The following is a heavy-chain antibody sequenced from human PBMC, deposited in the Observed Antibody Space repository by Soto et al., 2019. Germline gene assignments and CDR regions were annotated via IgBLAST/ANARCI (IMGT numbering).Heavy chain of an antibody. CDR2: IYYSGST. CDR3: ARQTREIGVIRTYYYYMDV. D-gene: IGHD3-16*02. CDR1: GGSISSYY. J-gene: IGHJ6*03. Sequence: SETLSVTCTVSGGSISSYYWSWIRQPPGKGLEWIGYIYYSGSTNYNPSLKSRVTISVDTSKNQFSLKLSSVTAADTAVYYCARQTREIGVIRTYYYYMDVWGKGTTVTVSS. V-gene: IGHV4-59*08.